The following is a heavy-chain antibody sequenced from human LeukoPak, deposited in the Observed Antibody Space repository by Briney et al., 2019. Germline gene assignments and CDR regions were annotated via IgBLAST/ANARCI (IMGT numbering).Heavy chain of an antibody. CDR2: IYYSGST. CDR3: ARVAALSSSWYWNWFDP. J-gene: IGHJ5*02. CDR1: GGSISSYY. V-gene: IGHV4-59*01. D-gene: IGHD6-13*01. Sequence: PSETLSLTCTVSGGSISSYYWSWIRQPPGKGLEWIGYIYYSGSTNYNPSLKSRVTISVDASKNQFSLKLSSVTAADTAVYYCARVAALSSSWYWNWFDPWGQGTLVTVSS.